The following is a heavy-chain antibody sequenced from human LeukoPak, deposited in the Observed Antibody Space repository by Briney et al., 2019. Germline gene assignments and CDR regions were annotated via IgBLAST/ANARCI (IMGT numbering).Heavy chain of an antibody. Sequence: PGGSLRLSCAASGFTFSSYAMHWVRQAPGKGLEWVAVISYDGSSKYYADSVKGRFTISRDNSKNTLYLQMNSLRAEDTAVYYCARDPNPSMSYYYDSSGYATGFDYWGQGTLVTVSS. V-gene: IGHV3-30-3*01. CDR2: ISYDGSSK. J-gene: IGHJ4*02. CDR1: GFTFSSYA. D-gene: IGHD3-22*01. CDR3: ARDPNPSMSYYYDSSGYATGFDY.